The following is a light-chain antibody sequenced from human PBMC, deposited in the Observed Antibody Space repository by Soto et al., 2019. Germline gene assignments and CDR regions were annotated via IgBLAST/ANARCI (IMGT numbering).Light chain of an antibody. J-gene: IGKJ5*01. V-gene: IGKV3-11*01. CDR2: NTS. Sequence: EIVLTQPPPTLAVSPGQTSALSCRASQSVSSYLAWYQQKPGQAPRLLIYNTSTRATGIPARFSGSGSGTDFTLTISSLEPEDFAVYYCQQRSNWPITFGQGTRLEIK. CDR3: QQRSNWPIT. CDR1: QSVSSY.